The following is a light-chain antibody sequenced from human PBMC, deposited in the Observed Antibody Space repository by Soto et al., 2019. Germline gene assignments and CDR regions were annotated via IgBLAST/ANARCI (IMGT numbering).Light chain of an antibody. J-gene: IGKJ2*01. CDR2: GAS. Sequence: EIVMTQSPATLSVSPGERVTLSCRASQSVNSGLAWFQHKPGQAPRLLIYGASTRATDIPARFSGSGSGTEFTLTISSLQYEDFAIYYCHQYNNWPPYTFGQGTKLEIK. CDR3: HQYNNWPPYT. CDR1: QSVNSG. V-gene: IGKV3-15*01.